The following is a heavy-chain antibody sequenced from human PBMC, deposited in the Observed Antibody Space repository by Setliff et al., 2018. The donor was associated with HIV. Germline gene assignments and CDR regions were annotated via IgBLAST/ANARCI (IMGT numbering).Heavy chain of an antibody. V-gene: IGHV4-31*03. J-gene: IGHJ4*02. CDR3: AIGGRWFGEFNF. Sequence: PSETLSLTCTVSSGSISSGTYYWSWIRQYPGKGLEWIGYIDYSGSAFYNPSLKSRVTISVDASKNQFSLKLNSVTAADTAVYYCAIGGRWFGEFNFWGQGTLVTVPS. D-gene: IGHD3-10*01. CDR1: SGSISSGTYY. CDR2: IDYSGSA.